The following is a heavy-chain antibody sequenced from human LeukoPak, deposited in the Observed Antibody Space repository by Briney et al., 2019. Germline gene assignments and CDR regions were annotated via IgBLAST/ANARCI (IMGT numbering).Heavy chain of an antibody. CDR1: GFTFSSYS. J-gene: IGHJ4*02. CDR3: AKDRVYSGSAAFDY. V-gene: IGHV3-23*01. Sequence: GGSLRLSCAASGFTFSSYSMNWVRQAPGKGLEWVSAISGSGGSTYYADSVKGRFTISRDNSKNTLYLQMNSLRAEDTAVYYCAKDRVYSGSAAFDYWGQGTLVTVSS. D-gene: IGHD1-26*01. CDR2: ISGSGGST.